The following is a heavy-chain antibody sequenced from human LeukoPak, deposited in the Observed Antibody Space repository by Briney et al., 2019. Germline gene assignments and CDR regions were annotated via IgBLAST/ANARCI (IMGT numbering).Heavy chain of an antibody. CDR3: ARAPAGIVVGATSFDY. J-gene: IGHJ4*02. Sequence: SETLSLTCAVYGGSFSGYYWSWIRQPPGKGLEWIGEINHSGSTNYNPSLKSRVTISVDTSKNQFSLKLSSVTAADTAVYYCARAPAGIVVGATSFDYWGQGTLVTVSS. CDR2: INHSGST. D-gene: IGHD1-26*01. CDR1: GGSFSGYY. V-gene: IGHV4-34*01.